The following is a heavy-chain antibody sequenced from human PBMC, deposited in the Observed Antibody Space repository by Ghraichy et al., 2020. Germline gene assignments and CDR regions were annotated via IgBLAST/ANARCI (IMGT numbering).Heavy chain of an antibody. Sequence: GSLRLSCAASGFTFSDYAMSWVRQAPGKRLEWVSGISDSDGDTYYADSVKGRFSISRDNSKNRLYLQMNSLRAEDTAVYYCAKVLRLTAQFFGYWGQGTLVTVSS. CDR2: ISDSDGDT. J-gene: IGHJ4*02. V-gene: IGHV3-23*01. CDR1: GFTFSDYA. D-gene: IGHD3-16*01. CDR3: AKVLRLTAQFFGY.